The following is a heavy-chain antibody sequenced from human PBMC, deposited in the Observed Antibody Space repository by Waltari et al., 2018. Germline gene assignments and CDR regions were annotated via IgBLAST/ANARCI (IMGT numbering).Heavy chain of an antibody. Sequence: EVQLVESVGDLVQPGGSLRLSCAVSGFTFSGYWMSWVRQATGKGLEWGANINQVESEKNYVDSGRGRFTISRDNAKNLLFLQMHSLRAEDTAVYYCARGRITLGPWGQGTLVTVSS. CDR1: GFTFSGYW. J-gene: IGHJ5*02. D-gene: IGHD3-10*01. V-gene: IGHV3-7*01. CDR2: INQVESEK. CDR3: ARGRITLGP.